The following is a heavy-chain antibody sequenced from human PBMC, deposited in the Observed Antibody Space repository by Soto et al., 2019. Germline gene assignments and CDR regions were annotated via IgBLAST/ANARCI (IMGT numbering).Heavy chain of an antibody. D-gene: IGHD6-25*01. CDR3: AQGSQAGADLDH. J-gene: IGHJ4*02. CDR1: GFTFSLYG. CDR2: ISFDAKNI. Sequence: QVQLVESGGGVVQPGRSLKLSCTTSGFTFSLYGMHCVRQAPGKGLEWLAVISFDAKNIYYADSVKGRFTISRDNSKTTLFLQMSHLSADDTAVYFCAQGSQAGADLDHWSQGALVTVAS. V-gene: IGHV3-30*18.